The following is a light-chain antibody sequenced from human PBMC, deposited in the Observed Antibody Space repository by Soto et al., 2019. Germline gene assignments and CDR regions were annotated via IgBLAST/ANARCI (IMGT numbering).Light chain of an antibody. CDR1: QSLVHSDGYTY. CDR3: MQATQFPWT. J-gene: IGKJ1*01. CDR2: KIS. V-gene: IGKV2-24*01. Sequence: IVMTQTPLSSPVTLGQPASISCRSSQSLVHSDGYTYLSWLQQKPGQPPRLLIYKISIRLSGVPDRFSGSGAGTDFTLKIRRVEAEDVGLYYCMQATQFPWTFGPGTRVEIK.